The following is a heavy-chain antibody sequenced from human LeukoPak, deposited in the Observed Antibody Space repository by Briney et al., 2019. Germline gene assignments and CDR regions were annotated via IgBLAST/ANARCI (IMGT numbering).Heavy chain of an antibody. D-gene: IGHD4-17*01. J-gene: IGHJ5*02. CDR2: ITGGHYAT. CDR3: TKDPNGDYIGAFDP. CDR1: GFSFSSFA. Sequence: GGSLRLSCAASGFSFSSFAMTWVRQAPGKGLEWVSSITGGHYATYNTDSVKGRFTNPRDNAKNTLYLQMNSLRADDTAIYYCTKDPNGDYIGAFDPWGQGTLVTVCS. V-gene: IGHV3-23*01.